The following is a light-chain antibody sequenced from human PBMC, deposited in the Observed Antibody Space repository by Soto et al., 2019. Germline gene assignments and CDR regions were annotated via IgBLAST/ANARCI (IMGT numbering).Light chain of an antibody. CDR3: QQYGSSRWT. J-gene: IGKJ1*01. Sequence: EIVLTQSPATLSSSPGERATLSCRASQSVAAYYLGWFQQKPGQAPRLLIFGASNRATGIPDRFSGSGSGTHFTLTISRLEPEDFAVYYCQQYGSSRWTFGQGTKEDIK. CDR2: GAS. V-gene: IGKV3-20*01. CDR1: QSVAAYY.